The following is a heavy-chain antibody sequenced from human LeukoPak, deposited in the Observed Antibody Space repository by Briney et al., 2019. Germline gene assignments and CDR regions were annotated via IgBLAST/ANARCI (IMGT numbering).Heavy chain of an antibody. CDR2: IYYSGST. CDR1: GGSISSYY. V-gene: IGHV4-59*01. CDR3: ARGDSSGYYYGTYDAFDI. J-gene: IGHJ3*02. D-gene: IGHD3-22*01. Sequence: SETLSLTCTASGGSISSYYWSWIRQPPGKGLEWIGYIYYSGSTNYNPSLKSRVTISVDTSKNQFSLKLSSVTAADTAVYYCARGDSSGYYYGTYDAFDIWGQGTMVTVSS.